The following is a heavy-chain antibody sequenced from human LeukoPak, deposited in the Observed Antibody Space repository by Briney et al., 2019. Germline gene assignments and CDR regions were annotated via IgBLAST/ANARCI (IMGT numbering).Heavy chain of an antibody. V-gene: IGHV5-51*01. D-gene: IGHD5-18*01. J-gene: IGHJ4*02. CDR1: GYSFTSYW. Sequence: GESLQISCKGSGYSFTSYWIAWVRQMPGKGLEWMGIIYPGDSDTRYSPSFQGQVTISADRSISTAYLQWSSLKASDTAMYYCARRGTAMTGFFDYWGQGTLVTVSS. CDR3: ARRGTAMTGFFDY. CDR2: IYPGDSDT.